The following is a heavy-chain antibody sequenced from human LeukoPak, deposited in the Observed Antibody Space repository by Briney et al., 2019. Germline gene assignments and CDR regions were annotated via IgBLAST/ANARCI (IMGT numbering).Heavy chain of an antibody. CDR3: ARGPGSSSWYLNVEGGYYFDY. V-gene: IGHV3-21*01. CDR2: ISSIRNYI. Sequence: PGRSLRLSCAASKFTFSDYSMSWVRQAPGKGLEWVSSISSIRNYIYYADSVKGPFTVSRDNGETSLYLQMNRLRAEDTAVYYCARGPGSSSWYLNVEGGYYFDYWGQGTLVTVSS. D-gene: IGHD6-13*01. J-gene: IGHJ4*02. CDR1: KFTFSDYS.